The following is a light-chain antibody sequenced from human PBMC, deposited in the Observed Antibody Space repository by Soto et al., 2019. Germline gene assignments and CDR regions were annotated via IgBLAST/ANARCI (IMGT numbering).Light chain of an antibody. V-gene: IGKV3-20*01. CDR3: QQDGSSPKT. CDR1: QSVSSSY. Sequence: EIVLTQSPGTLSLSPGERATLSGRASQSVSSSYLAWYQQKPGQAPRLLIYGASSRATGIPDRFSGSGYGTDFALTISRLEPEDFAVYYCQQDGSSPKTFGQGTKVEIK. J-gene: IGKJ1*01. CDR2: GAS.